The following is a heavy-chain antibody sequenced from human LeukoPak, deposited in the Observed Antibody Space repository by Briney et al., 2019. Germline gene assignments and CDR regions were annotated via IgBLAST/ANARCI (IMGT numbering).Heavy chain of an antibody. CDR3: ARDSTIYLPYYFDY. D-gene: IGHD3-3*01. V-gene: IGHV3-30-3*01. CDR2: ISYDGSNK. J-gene: IGHJ4*02. Sequence: PGGSLRLSCAASGFTFSSYAMHWVRQAPGKGLEWVAVISYDGSNKYYADSVKGRFTISRDNSKNTLYLQMNSLRAEDTAVYYCARDSTIYLPYYFDYWGQGTLVTVSS. CDR1: GFTFSSYA.